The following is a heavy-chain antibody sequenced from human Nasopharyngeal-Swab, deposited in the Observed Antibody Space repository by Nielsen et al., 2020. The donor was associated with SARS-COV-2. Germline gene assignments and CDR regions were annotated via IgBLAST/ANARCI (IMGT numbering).Heavy chain of an antibody. Sequence: WIRQPPGKGLEWVSYISSSSSTVYYADSVKGRFTISRDNAKNSLYLQMNSLRAEDTAVYYCARGGRWWATTSRANNWLDPWGQGTLVTVSS. J-gene: IGHJ5*02. CDR2: ISSSSSTV. V-gene: IGHV3-48*04. CDR3: ARGGRWWATTSRANNWLDP. D-gene: IGHD1/OR15-1a*01.